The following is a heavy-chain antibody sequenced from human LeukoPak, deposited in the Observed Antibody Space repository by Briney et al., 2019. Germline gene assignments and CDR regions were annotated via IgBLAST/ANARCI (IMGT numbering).Heavy chain of an antibody. CDR1: GRSISSYY. Sequence: SETLSLTCTVSGRSISSYYWSWIRQPAGKGLEWIGRIYTSGSTNYNPSLKSRVTMSVDTSNNQFSLKRSSVTAADTAVYYCARDPNAISNWFDPWGQGTLVTVSS. J-gene: IGHJ5*02. CDR2: IYTSGST. CDR3: ARDPNAISNWFDP. D-gene: IGHD3-3*02. V-gene: IGHV4-4*07.